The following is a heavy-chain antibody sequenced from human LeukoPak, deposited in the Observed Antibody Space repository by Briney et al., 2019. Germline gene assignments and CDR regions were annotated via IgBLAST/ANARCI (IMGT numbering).Heavy chain of an antibody. D-gene: IGHD3-22*01. CDR1: GGTFSSYA. CDR2: IIPIFGTA. Sequence: LVKVSFKASGGTFSSYAISWVRQAPGQGLEWMGGIIPIFGTANYAQKFQGRVTITADESTSTAYMELSSLRSEDTAVYYCAAGLGFTMIVVADAFDIWGQGTMVTVSS. J-gene: IGHJ3*02. CDR3: AAGLGFTMIVVADAFDI. V-gene: IGHV1-69*13.